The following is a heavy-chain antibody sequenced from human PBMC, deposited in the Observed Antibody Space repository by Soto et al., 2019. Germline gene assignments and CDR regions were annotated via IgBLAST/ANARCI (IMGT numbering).Heavy chain of an antibody. CDR2: ISWNSGST. CDR3: AKGAGSVIAAGLDY. Sequence: GGSLRLSCAASGFTFDDYCMHWVRQGPGKGLEWVSGISWNSGSTGYADSVKGRFIISRNNAKNSLYLQMNSLRAEDTALYYCAKGAGSVIAAGLDYWGQGTLVTVSS. V-gene: IGHV3-9*01. J-gene: IGHJ4*02. CDR1: GFTFDDYC. D-gene: IGHD2-15*01.